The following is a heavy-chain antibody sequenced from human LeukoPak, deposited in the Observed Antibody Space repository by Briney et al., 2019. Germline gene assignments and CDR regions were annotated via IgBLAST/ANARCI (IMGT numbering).Heavy chain of an antibody. CDR1: GGSISSSSYY. D-gene: IGHD5-12*01. CDR2: IYYSGST. CDR3: ARHDIRRGYSGYGTNWFDP. Sequence: PSETLSPTCTVSGGSISSSSYYWGWIRQPPGKGLEWIGSIYYSGSTYYNPSLKSRVTISVDTSKNQFSLKLSSVTAADTAVYYCARHDIRRGYSGYGTNWFDPWGQGTLVTVSS. J-gene: IGHJ5*02. V-gene: IGHV4-39*01.